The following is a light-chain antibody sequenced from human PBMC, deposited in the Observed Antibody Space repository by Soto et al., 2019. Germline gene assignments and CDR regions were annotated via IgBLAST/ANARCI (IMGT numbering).Light chain of an antibody. CDR3: QQYHSLNT. V-gene: IGKV1-5*03. CDR2: KAS. Sequence: DIQMTQSPSTLSASVGDRVTITCRASQSISSWLAWYQQKPGKAPKVLIYKASSLESGVPSRFSGSGSGTEFTLTISSLQPVDFATYYCQQYHSLNTFGQGTKLEI. J-gene: IGKJ2*01. CDR1: QSISSW.